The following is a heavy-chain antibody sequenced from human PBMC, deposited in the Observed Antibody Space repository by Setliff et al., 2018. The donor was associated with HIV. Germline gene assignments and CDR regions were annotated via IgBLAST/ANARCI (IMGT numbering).Heavy chain of an antibody. V-gene: IGHV3-49*04. CDR1: GFTFGDFG. J-gene: IGHJ6*02. CDR2: IRSKTYGGTT. Sequence: SLRLSCSASGFTFGDFGMSWVRQAPGKGLEWVAFIRSKTYGGTTEYAASVRGRFIISRDDSKSIAYLQMNSLKSEDTAVYFCARVVLVPDGDYYSYNGMDVWGQGTTVTVSS. D-gene: IGHD2-2*01. CDR3: ARVVLVPDGDYYSYNGMDV.